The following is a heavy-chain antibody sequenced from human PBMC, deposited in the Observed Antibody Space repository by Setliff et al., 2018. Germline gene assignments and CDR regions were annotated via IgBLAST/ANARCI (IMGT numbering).Heavy chain of an antibody. CDR3: VRGPGPSVVVEIPFDH. D-gene: IGHD2-15*01. CDR1: GYAFITFG. J-gene: IGHJ4*02. V-gene: IGHV1-18*01. Sequence: ASVKVSCKTSGYAFITFGMSWVRQAPGQGLEWMGWMSPVYGIANYARKFQGRVTLTADTSTTTAYLELASLRDDDTAVYYCVRGPGPSVVVEIPFDHWGQGSLVTVSS. CDR2: MSPVYGIA.